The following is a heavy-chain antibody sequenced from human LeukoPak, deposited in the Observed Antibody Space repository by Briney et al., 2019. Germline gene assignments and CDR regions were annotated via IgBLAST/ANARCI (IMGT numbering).Heavy chain of an antibody. CDR1: GYTFTGYY. CDR2: INPNSGGT. V-gene: IGHV1-2*02. J-gene: IGHJ4*02. D-gene: IGHD3-3*01. Sequence: ASVKVSCKASGYTFTGYYMHWVRQAPGQGLEWMGWINPNSGGTNYAQKFQGRVTMTRDTSISTAYMELSRLRSDDTAVYYCVRGGDYDFWSGYYYYFDYWGQGTLVTVSS. CDR3: VRGGDYDFWSGYYYYFDY.